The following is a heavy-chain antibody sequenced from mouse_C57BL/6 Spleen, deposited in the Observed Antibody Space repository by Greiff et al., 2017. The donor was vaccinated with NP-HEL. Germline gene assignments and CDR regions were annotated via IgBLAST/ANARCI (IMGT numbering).Heavy chain of an antibody. J-gene: IGHJ3*01. CDR2: INPNNGGT. V-gene: IGHV1-26*01. CDR1: GYTFTDYY. Sequence: EVQLQQSGPELVKPGASVKISCKASGYTFTDYYMNWVKQSHGKSLEWIGDINPNNGGTSYNQKFKGKATLTVDKSSSTAYMELRSLTSEDSAVYYCARSYDYEAWFAYWGQGTLVTVSA. D-gene: IGHD2-4*01. CDR3: ARSYDYEAWFAY.